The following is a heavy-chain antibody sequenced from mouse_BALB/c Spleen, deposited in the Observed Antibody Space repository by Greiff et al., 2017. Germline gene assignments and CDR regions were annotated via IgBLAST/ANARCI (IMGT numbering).Heavy chain of an antibody. J-gene: IGHJ2*01. V-gene: IGHV5-6*01. CDR3: ARHGGYFDY. CDR2: ISSGGSYT. Sequence: EVQGVESGGDLVKPGGSLKLSCAASGFTFSSYGMSWVRQTPDKRLEWVATISSGGSYTYYPDSVKGRFTISRDNAKNTLYLQMSSLKSEDTAMCYCARHGGYFDYWGQGTTLTVSS. CDR1: GFTFSSYG.